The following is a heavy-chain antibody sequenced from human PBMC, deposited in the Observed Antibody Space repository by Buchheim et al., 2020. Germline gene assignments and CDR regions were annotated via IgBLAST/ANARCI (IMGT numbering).Heavy chain of an antibody. J-gene: IGHJ6*02. CDR1: GFTFSSYS. CDR3: ARDFGGLRFGDYYGMDV. Sequence: EVQLVESGGGLVQPGGSLRLSCAASGFTFSSYSMNWVRQAPGKGLEWVSYISSSSSTIYYADSVKDRFTISRDNAKNSLYLQMNSLRAEDTAVYYCARDFGGLRFGDYYGMDVWGQGTT. D-gene: IGHD3-10*01. CDR2: ISSSSSTI. V-gene: IGHV3-48*01.